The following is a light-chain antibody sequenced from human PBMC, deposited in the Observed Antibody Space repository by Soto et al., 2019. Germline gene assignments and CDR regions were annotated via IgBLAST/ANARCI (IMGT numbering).Light chain of an antibody. CDR3: QQYYSYPRT. CDR2: AAS. CDR1: QGISSY. Sequence: AIRMTRAPSSFSASTGDRVTITFRASQGISSYLAWYQQKPGRAPKLLIYAASTLQSGVPSRFSGSGSGTDFTLTISCLQSEDFATYYCQQYYSYPRTFGQGSKVDIK. V-gene: IGKV1-8*01. J-gene: IGKJ1*01.